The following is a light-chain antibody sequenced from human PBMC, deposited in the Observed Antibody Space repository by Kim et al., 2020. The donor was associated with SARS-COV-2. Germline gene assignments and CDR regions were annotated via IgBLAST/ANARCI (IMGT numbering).Light chain of an antibody. CDR3: HQYKNWPPWT. J-gene: IGKJ1*01. CDR2: GAS. CDR1: QSIGTN. V-gene: IGKV3-15*01. Sequence: SPGERATLSCWASQSIGTNLAWYQQKAGHAPRLLIYGASARATGIPARFSGSGSGTEFTLTISSLQSDDSAVYYCHQYKNWPPWTFGQGTKVDIK.